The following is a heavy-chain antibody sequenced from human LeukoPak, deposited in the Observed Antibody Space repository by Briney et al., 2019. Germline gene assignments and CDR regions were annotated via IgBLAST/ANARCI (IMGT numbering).Heavy chain of an antibody. CDR2: FDPEDGET. V-gene: IGHV1-24*01. Sequence: ASVKVSCKVSGYTLTELSMHWVRQAPGKGLEWMGGFDPEDGETIYAQKFQGRVTITADESTSTAYMELSSLRSEDTAVYYCARGAANYYDSSGYSHYYFDYWGQGTLVTVSS. CDR3: ARGAANYYDSSGYSHYYFDY. J-gene: IGHJ4*02. D-gene: IGHD3-22*01. CDR1: GYTLTELS.